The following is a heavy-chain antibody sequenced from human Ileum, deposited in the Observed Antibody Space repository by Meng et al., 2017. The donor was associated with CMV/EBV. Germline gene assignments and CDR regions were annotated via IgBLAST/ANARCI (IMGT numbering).Heavy chain of an antibody. Sequence: VRLQESGPGLVKPAETLSLPCPVSRGSISSDYWSWIRQPAGKGLEWIGRIYTSGSTNYNPSLKSRVTMSVDTSKTQFSLKLSSVTAADTAVYYCARGPYSSSWSSFDYWGQGTLVTVSS. CDR1: RGSISSDY. V-gene: IGHV4-4*07. D-gene: IGHD6-13*01. CDR3: ARGPYSSSWSSFDY. CDR2: IYTSGST. J-gene: IGHJ4*02.